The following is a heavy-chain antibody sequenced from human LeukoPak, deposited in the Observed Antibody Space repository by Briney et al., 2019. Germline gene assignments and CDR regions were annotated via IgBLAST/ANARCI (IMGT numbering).Heavy chain of an antibody. CDR2: LYSGGAA. CDR3: ARGTFSPQGSYYGH. V-gene: IGHV3-53*01. J-gene: IGHJ4*02. D-gene: IGHD3-10*01. Sequence: GGSLRLSCAVSGFSVRDNYLNWVRQTPGGGLECVSVLYSGGAAYYADSVKGRFTISRDTSKNTLSLQMNSLRVEDTALYYCARGTFSPQGSYYGHWGQGTLVTVSS. CDR1: GFSVRDNY.